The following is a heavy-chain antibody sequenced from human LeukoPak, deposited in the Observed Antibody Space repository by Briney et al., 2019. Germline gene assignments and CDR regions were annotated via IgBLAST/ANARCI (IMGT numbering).Heavy chain of an antibody. V-gene: IGHV3-53*01. CDR1: GFTFSSYS. CDR3: ARDYYYDSRTSRTTQYYFDY. Sequence: GGSLRLSCAASGFTFSSYSMNWVRQAPGKGLEWVSVIYSGGSTYYLDSVKGRFTISRDNSKNTLYLQMNSLRVEDTAVYYCARDYYYDSRTSRTTQYYFDYWGQGTLITVSS. CDR2: IYSGGST. D-gene: IGHD3-22*01. J-gene: IGHJ4*02.